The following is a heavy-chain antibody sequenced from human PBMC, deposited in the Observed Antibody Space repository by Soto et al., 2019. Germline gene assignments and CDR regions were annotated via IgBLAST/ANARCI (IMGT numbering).Heavy chain of an antibody. CDR3: ARGSDSFDY. CDR1: GFTFSSYS. Sequence: GGSLRLSCAASGFTFSSYSMNWVRQAPGKGLEWVSYISSSSTIYYADSVRGRFTISRDNVKNSLYLQMNSLRDEDTAVYYCARGSDSFDYWGQGTLVTVSS. V-gene: IGHV3-48*02. CDR2: ISSSSTI. J-gene: IGHJ4*02.